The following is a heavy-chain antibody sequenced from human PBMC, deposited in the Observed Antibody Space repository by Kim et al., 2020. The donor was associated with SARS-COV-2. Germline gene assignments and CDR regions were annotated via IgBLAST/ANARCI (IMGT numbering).Heavy chain of an antibody. CDR3: ARGFSDILTGYSASV. CDR1: GGSFSGYY. CDR2: INHSGTT. J-gene: IGHJ6*02. D-gene: IGHD3-9*01. V-gene: IGHV4-34*01. Sequence: SETLSLTCAVYGGSFSGYYWSWFRQPPGKGLEWSGEINHSGTTNYNPSLKSRVTISVDTSKNQFSLKLSSVTAADTAVYYCARGFSDILTGYSASVWGQGATVTVSS.